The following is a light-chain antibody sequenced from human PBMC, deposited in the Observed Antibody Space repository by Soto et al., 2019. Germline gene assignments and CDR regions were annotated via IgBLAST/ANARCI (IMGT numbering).Light chain of an antibody. CDR2: AAS. V-gene: IGKV1-39*01. CDR3: QQSYSTLRT. CDR1: QSISSY. J-gene: IGKJ1*01. Sequence: DIQMTQSPSSLSASVGDRVTITCRASQSISSYLNWYQQKPGKAPKLLIYAASSLQSGVPSRFSCSGTGTEFTLTNSNLQPEDFATYYCQQSYSTLRTFGQGTKVDIK.